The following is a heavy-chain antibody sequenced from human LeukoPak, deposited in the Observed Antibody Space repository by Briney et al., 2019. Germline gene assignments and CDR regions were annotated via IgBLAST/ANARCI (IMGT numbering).Heavy chain of an antibody. CDR1: GFTFSSYT. V-gene: IGHV3-23*01. CDR3: ASGGYNHWGDY. J-gene: IGHJ4*02. CDR2: ISNSGRNT. D-gene: IGHD5-24*01. Sequence: GGSLTLSCAASGFTFSSYTMSWVRQAPGKGLEWVSTISNSGRNTFYTDSVKGRFTISRDNSKNTLYLQMNSLRAEDTAVYYCASGGYNHWGDYWGQGTLVTVSS.